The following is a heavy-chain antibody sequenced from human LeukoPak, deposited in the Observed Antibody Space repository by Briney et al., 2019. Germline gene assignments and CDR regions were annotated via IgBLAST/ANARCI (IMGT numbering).Heavy chain of an antibody. CDR3: ARGEGFWSGYYTGLAFDI. J-gene: IGHJ3*02. V-gene: IGHV1-8*02. CDR1: GYTFTSYG. CDR2: MNPNSGNT. Sequence: GASVKVSCKASGYTFTSYGIIWVRQAPGQGLEWMGWMNPNSGNTGYAQKFQGRVTMTRNTSISTAYMELSSLRSEDTAVYYCARGEGFWSGYYTGLAFDIWGQGTMVTVSS. D-gene: IGHD3-3*01.